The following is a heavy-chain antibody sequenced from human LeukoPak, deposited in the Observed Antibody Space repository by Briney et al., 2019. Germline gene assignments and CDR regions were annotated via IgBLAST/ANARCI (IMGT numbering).Heavy chain of an antibody. CDR2: IYTSGST. CDR1: GGSISSYY. J-gene: IGHJ5*02. Sequence: SETLSLTCTASGGSISSYYWSWIRQPAGKGLEWIGRIYTSGSTNYNPSLKSRVTMSVDTSKNQFSLKLSSVTAADTAVYYCARVRDCSSTSCYDNWFDPWGQGTLVTVSS. CDR3: ARVRDCSSTSCYDNWFDP. D-gene: IGHD2-2*01. V-gene: IGHV4-4*07.